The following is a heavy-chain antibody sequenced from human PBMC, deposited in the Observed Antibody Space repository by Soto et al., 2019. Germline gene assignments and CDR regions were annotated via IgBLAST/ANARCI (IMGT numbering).Heavy chain of an antibody. CDR3: ARDSIIGGYYGSGCPFGEINWFAP. CDR1: GYTFTSYG. CDR2: ISAYNGNT. Sequence: QVQLVQSGAEVKKPGASVKVSCKASGYTFTSYGISWVRQAPGQGLEWMGWISAYNGNTNYAQKLQGRVTMTTDTPSSKACIELRSLRSDDTAVYYCARDSIIGGYYGSGCPFGEINWFAPWGQGTLLTVSS. D-gene: IGHD3-10*01. J-gene: IGHJ5*02. V-gene: IGHV1-18*01.